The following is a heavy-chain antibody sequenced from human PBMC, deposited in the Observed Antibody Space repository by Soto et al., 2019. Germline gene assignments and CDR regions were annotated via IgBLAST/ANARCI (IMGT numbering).Heavy chain of an antibody. Sequence: QVQLQESGPGLVKPSQTLSLTCTVSGGSISSGGYYWSCIRQHPGKGLEWIGYIYYSGSTYYNPSRKSRITVSVDTSKLQFSLQLSSVTAADTALYSCARSSPVVTAPWGQGTLVTVSS. J-gene: IGHJ5*02. D-gene: IGHD2-21*02. CDR1: GGSISSGGYY. CDR3: ARSSPVVTAP. V-gene: IGHV4-31*03. CDR2: IYYSGST.